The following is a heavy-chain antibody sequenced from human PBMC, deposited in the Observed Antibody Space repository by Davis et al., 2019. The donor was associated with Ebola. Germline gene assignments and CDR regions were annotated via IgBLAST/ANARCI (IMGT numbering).Heavy chain of an antibody. V-gene: IGHV4-39*01. CDR2: IYYSGST. CDR1: GGSISSSSYY. J-gene: IGHJ4*02. Sequence: GSLRLSCTVSGGSISSSSYYWGWIRQPPGKGLEWIGSIYYSGSTYYNPSLKSRVTISVDTSKNQFSLKLSSVTAADTAVYYCARHWGYSGNFDYWGQGTLVTVSS. D-gene: IGHD5-12*01. CDR3: ARHWGYSGNFDY.